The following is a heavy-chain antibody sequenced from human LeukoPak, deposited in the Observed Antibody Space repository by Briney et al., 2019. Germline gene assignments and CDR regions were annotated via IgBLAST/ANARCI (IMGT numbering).Heavy chain of an antibody. Sequence: PSETLSLTCTVSGGSISSSSYYWGWIRQPPGKGLEWIGSIYYSGSTSYNPSLKSRVTISVDTSKNQFSLKLSSVTAADTAVYYCARQGAARPSLGYFDYWGQGTLVTVSS. CDR3: ARQGAARPSLGYFDY. CDR1: GGSISSSSYY. V-gene: IGHV4-39*01. J-gene: IGHJ4*02. D-gene: IGHD6-6*01. CDR2: IYYSGST.